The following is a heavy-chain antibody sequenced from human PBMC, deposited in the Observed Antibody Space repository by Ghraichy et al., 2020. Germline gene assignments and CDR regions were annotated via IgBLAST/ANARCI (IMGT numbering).Heavy chain of an antibody. CDR2: TYYRSKWYN. D-gene: IGHD5-18*01. J-gene: IGHJ6*02. Sequence: SQTLSLTCAISGDSVSSNSAAWNWIRQSPSRGLEWLGRTYYRSKWYNDYAVSVKSRITINPDTSKNQFSLQLNSVTPEDTAVYYCARRELVDTAMVDEYYYYYYGMDVWGQGTTVTVSS. CDR3: ARRELVDTAMVDEYYYYYYGMDV. CDR1: GDSVSSNSAA. V-gene: IGHV6-1*01.